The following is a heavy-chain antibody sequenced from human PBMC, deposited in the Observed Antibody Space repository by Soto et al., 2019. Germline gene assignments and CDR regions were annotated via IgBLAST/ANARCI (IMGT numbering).Heavy chain of an antibody. CDR2: IYYSWST. CDR1: GGFISSGGYY. Sequence: SETLSLTCTVSGGFISSGGYYWSGIRQHPGKGLEWIGYIYYSWSTYYNPSLKSRVTISVDTSKNQFSLKLSSVTAADTAVYYCARDDPDAFDIWGQGTMVTVSS. J-gene: IGHJ3*02. CDR3: ARDDPDAFDI. V-gene: IGHV4-31*03.